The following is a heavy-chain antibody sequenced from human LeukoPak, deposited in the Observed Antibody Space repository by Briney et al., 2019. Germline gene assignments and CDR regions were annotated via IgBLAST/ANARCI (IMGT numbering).Heavy chain of an antibody. J-gene: IGHJ4*02. Sequence: PGGSLRPSCAASGFTFSSYTINWVRQTPGKGLEWVSSITSTSTYIYYADSVKGRFTISRDNAKNSLYLQMNSLRAEDTAVYYCARDLGGWYFDYWGQGTLVTVSP. V-gene: IGHV3-21*01. CDR3: ARDLGGWYFDY. D-gene: IGHD2-15*01. CDR2: ITSTSTYI. CDR1: GFTFSSYT.